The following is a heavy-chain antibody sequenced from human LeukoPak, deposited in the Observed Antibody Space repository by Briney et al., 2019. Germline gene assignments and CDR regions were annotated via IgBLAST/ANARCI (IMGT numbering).Heavy chain of an antibody. CDR2: IYSGGNT. Sequence: GGSLRLSCAASGFTVSSNYMSWVRQAPGKGLEWVSVIYSGGNTYYADSVKGRFTISRDNSKNTLYLQMNSLRAEDTAVYYCAKSQAWSGYTLDYWGQGTLVTVSS. D-gene: IGHD3-3*01. CDR1: GFTVSSNY. J-gene: IGHJ4*02. V-gene: IGHV3-53*01. CDR3: AKSQAWSGYTLDY.